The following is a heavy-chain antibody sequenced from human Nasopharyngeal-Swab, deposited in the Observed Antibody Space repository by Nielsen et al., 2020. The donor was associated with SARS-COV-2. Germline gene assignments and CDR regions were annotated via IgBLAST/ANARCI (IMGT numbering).Heavy chain of an antibody. Sequence: SETLSLTCAVYGGSLSGYYWSWIRQPPGKGLEWIGEINQSGSTNYNPSLKSRVTISVDTSKNQFSLKLSSVTAADTAVYYCARGRRDFVVALGAQFDYWGQGTLVTVSS. V-gene: IGHV4-34*01. CDR1: GGSLSGYY. CDR3: ARGRRDFVVALGAQFDY. CDR2: INQSGST. J-gene: IGHJ4*02. D-gene: IGHD2-15*01.